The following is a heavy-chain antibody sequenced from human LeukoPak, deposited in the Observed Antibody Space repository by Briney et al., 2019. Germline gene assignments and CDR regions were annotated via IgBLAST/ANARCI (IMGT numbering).Heavy chain of an antibody. Sequence: GGSLRLSCTASGFTFSSYTMNWVRQAPGKGLEWVSSISSSSSYIYYAESVKGRFTMSRDNAKNSLYLQMNSLRAEDTAVYYCARATTYDILTGYFDYWGQGTLVTVSS. CDR1: GFTFSSYT. V-gene: IGHV3-21*01. J-gene: IGHJ4*02. CDR2: ISSSSSYI. D-gene: IGHD3-9*01. CDR3: ARATTYDILTGYFDY.